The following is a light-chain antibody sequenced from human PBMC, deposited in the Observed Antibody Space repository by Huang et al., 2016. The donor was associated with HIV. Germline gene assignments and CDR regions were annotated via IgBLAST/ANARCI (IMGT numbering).Light chain of an antibody. V-gene: IGKV3-20*01. CDR2: AAS. Sequence: EIVLTQSPGTLSLSPGERATQSVSSSHLAWYQQKPGQAPRLLIHAASSRTTGIPDRFSGSGSRADFTLTISRLEPEYFAVYYCQQYGSSTRTFGQGTKVEIK. J-gene: IGKJ1*01. CDR1: QSVSSSH. CDR3: QQYGSSTRT.